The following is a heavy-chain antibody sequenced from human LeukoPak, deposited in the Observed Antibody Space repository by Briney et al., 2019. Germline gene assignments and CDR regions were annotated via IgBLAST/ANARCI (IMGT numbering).Heavy chain of an antibody. V-gene: IGHV3-23*01. CDR1: GFTFNSYA. J-gene: IGHJ4*02. D-gene: IGHD4-17*01. Sequence: GGSLRLSCATSGFTFNSYAMSWVRQAPGKGLEWVSGLSGSGGDTDYADSVKGRFTISRDNSRNTLYLQMNSLRSEDMAVYYCAKDAMATVTYFDYWGQGSLVTVSS. CDR2: LSGSGGDT. CDR3: AKDAMATVTYFDY.